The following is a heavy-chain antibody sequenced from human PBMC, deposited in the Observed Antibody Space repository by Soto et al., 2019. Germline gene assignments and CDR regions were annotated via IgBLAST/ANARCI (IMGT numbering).Heavy chain of an antibody. J-gene: IGHJ5*02. V-gene: IGHV3-23*01. CDR3: AKGGDYVSGLFDP. D-gene: IGHD3-10*01. Sequence: SGSGGSTYYADSVKGRFTISRDNSKNTLYLQMNSLRAEDTAVYYCAKGGDYVSGLFDPWGQGTLVTVSS. CDR2: SGSGGST.